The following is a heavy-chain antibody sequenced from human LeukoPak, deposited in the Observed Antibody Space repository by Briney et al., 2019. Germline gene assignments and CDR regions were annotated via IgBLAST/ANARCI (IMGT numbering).Heavy chain of an antibody. D-gene: IGHD2-2*01. CDR2: IKQDGSEK. CDR1: GFTFSNYW. CDR3: ASTATCSF. V-gene: IGHV3-7*01. J-gene: IGHJ3*01. Sequence: GGSLRLSCAASGFTFSNYWMTWVRHAPGQGLEWVANIKQDGSEKNYVDSVTGRCTISRDNAPNSLHLQRNSLRAEDTAVYYCASTATCSFWGQGTMVTVSS.